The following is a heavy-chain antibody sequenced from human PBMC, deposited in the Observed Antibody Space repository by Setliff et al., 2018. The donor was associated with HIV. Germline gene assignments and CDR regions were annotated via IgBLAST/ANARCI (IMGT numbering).Heavy chain of an antibody. CDR3: VRQYGDYAFDP. Sequence: PSETLSLTCAVYGGSFPAYYWNWIRQPPGKGLEWIGEINYEGDTTYNPSLKSRVNMFIDTSKKQFSLKVASVTAADTAVYYCVRQYGDYAFDPWGQGTLVTVSS. CDR1: GGSFPAYY. V-gene: IGHV4-34*01. CDR2: INYEGDT. J-gene: IGHJ5*02. D-gene: IGHD4-17*01.